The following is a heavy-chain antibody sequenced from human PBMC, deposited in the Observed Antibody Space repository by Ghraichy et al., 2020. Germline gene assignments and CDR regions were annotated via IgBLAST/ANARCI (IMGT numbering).Heavy chain of an antibody. D-gene: IGHD3-10*01. V-gene: IGHV4-34*01. CDR1: GGSFSGYY. CDR3: ARGGTAGSGRGSDDY. J-gene: IGHJ4*02. Sequence: ESLNISCAVYGGSFSGYYWSWIRQPPGKGLEWIGEINHSGSTNYNPSLKSRVTISVDTSKNQFSLKLSSVTAADTAVYYCARGGTAGSGRGSDDYWGQGTLVTVSS. CDR2: INHSGST.